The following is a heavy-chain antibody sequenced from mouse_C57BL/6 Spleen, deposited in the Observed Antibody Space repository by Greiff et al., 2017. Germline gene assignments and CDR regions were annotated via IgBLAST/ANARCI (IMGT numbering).Heavy chain of an antibody. D-gene: IGHD2-3*01. Sequence: EVQLQQSGPELVKPGASVKISCKASGYSFTGYYMNWVKQSPEKSLEWIGEINPSTGGTTYNQKFKAKATLTVDKSSSTAYMQLKSLTSEDSAVYYCARKGGYDGYMDYWGQGTSVTVSS. V-gene: IGHV1-42*01. CDR2: INPSTGGT. J-gene: IGHJ4*01. CDR1: GYSFTGYY. CDR3: ARKGGYDGYMDY.